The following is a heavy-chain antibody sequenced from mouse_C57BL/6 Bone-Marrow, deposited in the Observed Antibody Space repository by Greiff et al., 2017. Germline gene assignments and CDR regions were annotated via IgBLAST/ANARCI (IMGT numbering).Heavy chain of an antibody. V-gene: IGHV5-4*03. Sequence: EVKLVESGGGLVKPGGSLKLSCAASGFTFSSYAMSWVRQTPEKRLAWVATISDGGSYTYYPDNVKGRFTISRDNAKNNLYLQMSHLKSEDTAMYYCARNIYYSNSYFDYWGQGTTLTVSS. D-gene: IGHD2-5*01. J-gene: IGHJ2*01. CDR3: ARNIYYSNSYFDY. CDR2: ISDGGSYT. CDR1: GFTFSSYA.